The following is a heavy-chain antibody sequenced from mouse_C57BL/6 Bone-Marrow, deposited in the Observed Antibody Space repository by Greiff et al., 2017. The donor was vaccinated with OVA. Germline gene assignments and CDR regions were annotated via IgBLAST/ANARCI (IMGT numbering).Heavy chain of an antibody. Sequence: VKLVESGAELMKPGASVKLSCKATGYTFTGYWIGELLPGSGSTNYNEKFKGKATFTADTSSNTAYMQLSSLTTEDSAIYYCARGVYGSPYYYAMDYWGQGTSVTVSS. CDR3: ARGVYGSPYYYAMDY. D-gene: IGHD1-1*01. V-gene: IGHV1-9*01. J-gene: IGHJ4*01. CDR1: GYTFTGYW. CDR2: LLPGSGST.